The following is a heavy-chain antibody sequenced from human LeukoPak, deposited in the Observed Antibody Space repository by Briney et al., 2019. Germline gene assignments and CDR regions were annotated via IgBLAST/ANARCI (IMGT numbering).Heavy chain of an antibody. CDR2: ISSSGSTI. CDR3: AREDSTRSGVRELDY. V-gene: IGHV3-48*03. J-gene: IGHJ4*02. Sequence: GGSLRLSCAASGFTFSNYEMNWVRQAPGKGLEWVSYISSSGSTIYYADSVKGRFTISRDNAKKSLYLQMNSLTVGDTAVYYCAREDSTRSGVRELDYWGQGILVTVSS. D-gene: IGHD3-10*01. CDR1: GFTFSNYE.